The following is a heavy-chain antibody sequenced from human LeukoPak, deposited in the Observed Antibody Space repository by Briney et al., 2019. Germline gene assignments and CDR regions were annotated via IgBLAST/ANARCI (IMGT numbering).Heavy chain of an antibody. CDR1: GFSFSRHY. J-gene: IGHJ4*02. CDR3: VRWSYDNSAYYYDH. CDR2: IKQDSSAK. Sequence: GGSLRLSCVASGFSFSRHYMSWVRQAPGKGLEWVANIKQDSSAKAYVDSVKGRFTVSRDNAKNSMSLQMNSLRAEDTAIYYCVRWSYDNSAYYYDHWGQGTLVTVSS. D-gene: IGHD3-22*01. V-gene: IGHV3-7*03.